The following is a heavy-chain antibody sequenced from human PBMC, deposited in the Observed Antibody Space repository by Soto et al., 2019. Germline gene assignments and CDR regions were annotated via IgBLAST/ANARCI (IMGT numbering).Heavy chain of an antibody. CDR2: FDPEDGET. CDR3: ATANRRREAADPYGMDV. CDR1: GYTLTELS. V-gene: IGHV1-24*01. Sequence: ASVKVSCKVSGYTLTELSMHWVRQAPGKGLEWMGGFDPEDGETIYAQKFQCRVTMTEDTSTDKAYMELSSLSSEDTAVYYCATANRRREAADPYGMDVWGQGTTVTVSS. D-gene: IGHD6-13*01. J-gene: IGHJ6*02.